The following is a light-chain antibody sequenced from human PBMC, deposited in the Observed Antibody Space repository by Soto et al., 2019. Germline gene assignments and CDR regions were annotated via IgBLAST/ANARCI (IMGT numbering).Light chain of an antibody. CDR2: EVT. V-gene: IGLV2-8*01. CDR3: NSYVGSKNYV. Sequence: QSALSDPPSACWSPGHSVTISCIGTSSDVGRYNYVSWYQHHPGKAPKLIIYEVTKRPSGVPDRFSGSKSGNTASLTVSGLKADDEADYYCNSYVGSKNYVFGTGTKV. J-gene: IGLJ1*01. CDR1: SSDVGRYNY.